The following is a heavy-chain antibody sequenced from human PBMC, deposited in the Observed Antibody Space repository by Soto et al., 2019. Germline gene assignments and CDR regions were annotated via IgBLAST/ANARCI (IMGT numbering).Heavy chain of an antibody. CDR2: ISGSGTTT. CDR1: GFTFSSYA. D-gene: IGHD3-22*01. Sequence: EVQLLESGGGLVQPGGSLRLSCAASGFTFSSYAMTWVRQAPGKGLEWGSTISGSGTTTYYADSVQGRFTISRDNSKNTLYLQINSLRADDTAVNYFKKDIEVVALGAFDIWGKGKIVTVYS. V-gene: IGHV3-23*01. J-gene: IGHJ3*02. CDR3: KKDIEVVALGAFDI.